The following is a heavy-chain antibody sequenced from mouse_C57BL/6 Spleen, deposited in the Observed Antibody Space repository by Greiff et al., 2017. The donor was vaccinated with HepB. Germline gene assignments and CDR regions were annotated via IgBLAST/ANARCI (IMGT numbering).Heavy chain of an antibody. V-gene: IGHV1-82*01. Sequence: VQLQQSGPELVKPGASVKISCKASGYAFSSSWMNWVKQRPGKGLEWIGRIYPGDGDTNYNGKFKGKATLTADKSSSTAYMQLSSLTSEDSAVYFCEREPHYYGSSYVDYFDYWGQGTTLTVSS. CDR2: IYPGDGDT. CDR3: EREPHYYGSSYVDYFDY. CDR1: GYAFSSSW. J-gene: IGHJ2*01. D-gene: IGHD1-1*01.